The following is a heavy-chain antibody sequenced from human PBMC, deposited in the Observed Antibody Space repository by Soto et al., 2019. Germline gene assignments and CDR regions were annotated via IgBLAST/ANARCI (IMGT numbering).Heavy chain of an antibody. D-gene: IGHD2-15*01. J-gene: IGHJ3*02. CDR1: GDSVSSNSAA. Sequence: SQTLSLTCAISGDSVSSNSAAWNWIRQSPSRGLEWLGRTYYRSKWYNDYAVSVKSRITINPDTSKNQFSLQLNSVTPEDTAVYYCARGYCSGGSCYGDAFDIWGQGTMVTVSS. V-gene: IGHV6-1*01. CDR2: TYYRSKWYN. CDR3: ARGYCSGGSCYGDAFDI.